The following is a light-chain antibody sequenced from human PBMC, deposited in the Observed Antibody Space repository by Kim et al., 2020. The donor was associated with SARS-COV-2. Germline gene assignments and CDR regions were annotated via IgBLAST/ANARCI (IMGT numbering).Light chain of an antibody. Sequence: SASVEDRVTITGRASQNINNWWGCYQKKPGNAPKVLIYKASSLKSVLPSRCSGSGSGTLFTLTISILQPDDFATYYCQQYNSYWTFGQGTKVDIK. V-gene: IGKV1-5*03. J-gene: IGKJ1*01. CDR1: QNINNW. CDR3: QQYNSYWT. CDR2: KAS.